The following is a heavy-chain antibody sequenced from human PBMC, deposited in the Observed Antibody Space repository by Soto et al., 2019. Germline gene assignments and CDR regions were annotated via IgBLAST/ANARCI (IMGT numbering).Heavy chain of an antibody. CDR1: GFTFSTYS. CDR2: ITSSSTTI. Sequence: GGSLRLSCAASGFTFSTYSMNRVRQAPGKGLEWISYITSSSTTIYYADSVKGRFTISRDNAKNSLYLQMNSLRDEDTAVYYCARDNGLAGSFDPWGQGTLVTVSS. D-gene: IGHD6-13*01. J-gene: IGHJ5*02. CDR3: ARDNGLAGSFDP. V-gene: IGHV3-48*02.